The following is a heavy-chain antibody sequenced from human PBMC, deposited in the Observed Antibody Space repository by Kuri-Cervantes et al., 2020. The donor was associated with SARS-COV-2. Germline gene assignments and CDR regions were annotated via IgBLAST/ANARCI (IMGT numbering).Heavy chain of an antibody. D-gene: IGHD2-2*01. CDR3: ATPGVPAANYYFDY. CDR2: IKQDGSEK. Sequence: ETLSLTCAASGFTFSSYWMSWVRQAPGKGLEWVANIKQDGSEKYYVDSVKGRFTISRDNAKNSLYLQMNSLRAEDTAVYYCATPGVPAANYYFDYWGQGTLVTVSS. V-gene: IGHV3-7*01. J-gene: IGHJ4*02. CDR1: GFTFSSYW.